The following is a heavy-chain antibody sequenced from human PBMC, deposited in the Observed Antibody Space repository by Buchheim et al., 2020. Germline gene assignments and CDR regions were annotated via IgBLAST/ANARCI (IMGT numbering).Heavy chain of an antibody. CDR1: GGSISCSF. CDR3: ARDWDTSMGLGFDY. V-gene: IGHV4-4*07. J-gene: IGHJ4*02. Sequence: QVQLQEAGPGLGKPSETLSLTCTVPGGSISCSFWSWLRQPAGKGLGWIGRIYASGSTNYNPSLKSRVTMSVDTPRKQFSLNLRSVAAADTAVYYCARDWDTSMGLGFDYWGPGTL. D-gene: IGHD5-18*01. CDR2: IYASGST.